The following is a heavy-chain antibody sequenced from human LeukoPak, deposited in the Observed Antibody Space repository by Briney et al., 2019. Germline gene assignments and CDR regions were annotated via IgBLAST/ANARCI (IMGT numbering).Heavy chain of an antibody. CDR2: INHSGST. V-gene: IGHV4-34*01. J-gene: IGHJ4*02. CDR1: GGSFSGYY. CDR3: ARDKVGATHFDY. D-gene: IGHD1-26*01. Sequence: SETLSLTCAVYGGSFSGYYWSWIRQPPGKGLEWIGEINHSGSTNYNPPLKSRVTISVDTSKNQFSLKLSSVTAADTAVYYCARDKVGATHFDYWGQGTLVTVSS.